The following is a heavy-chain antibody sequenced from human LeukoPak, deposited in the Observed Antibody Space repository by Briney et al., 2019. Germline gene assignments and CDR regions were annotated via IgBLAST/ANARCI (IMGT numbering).Heavy chain of an antibody. CDR1: GFTFSSYA. V-gene: IGHV3-23*01. Sequence: GGSLRLSCAASGFTFSSYAMSWVRQPPGKGLEWVSSINSGGGTTYYADSVKGRFTISRDNSKNTLFLQMNSLRAEDTAVYYCAKGSYGAYGVFDYWGQGTLVTVSS. CDR2: INSGGGTT. D-gene: IGHD4-17*01. CDR3: AKGSYGAYGVFDY. J-gene: IGHJ4*02.